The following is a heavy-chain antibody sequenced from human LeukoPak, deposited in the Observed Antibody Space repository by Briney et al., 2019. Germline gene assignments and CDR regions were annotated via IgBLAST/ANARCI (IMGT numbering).Heavy chain of an antibody. V-gene: IGHV4-59*01. Sequence: PSETLSLTCPVSGDSIQSYFWSWIRQPPGKGLEWIGYVHLSENAKSNPSLKSRVTISLDTSKRQFSLKVRSVTAADTAVYYCARALAARPPGPFGLWSRGTWVTVSS. CDR3: ARALAARPPGPFGL. J-gene: IGHJ3*01. CDR2: VHLSENA. D-gene: IGHD6-6*01. CDR1: GDSIQSYF.